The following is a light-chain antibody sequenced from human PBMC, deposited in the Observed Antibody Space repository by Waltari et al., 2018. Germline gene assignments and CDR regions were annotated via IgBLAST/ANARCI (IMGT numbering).Light chain of an antibody. CDR3: MSYTSRHTMI. V-gene: IGLV2-14*03. J-gene: IGLJ2*01. Sequence: QSALTQPASVSGSPGQSLPISCTGTSSVVGGFNWVSCYQHHPGKAPKVMFYDVTNRPSGVSNRFSGSKSGNTATLTISGLQAEDEADYYCMSYTSRHTMIFGGGTRLTVL. CDR2: DVT. CDR1: SSVVGGFNW.